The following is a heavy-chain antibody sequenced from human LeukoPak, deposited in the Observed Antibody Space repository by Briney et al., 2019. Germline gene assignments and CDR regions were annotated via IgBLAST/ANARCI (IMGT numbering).Heavy chain of an antibody. Sequence: GGSLRLSCAGSGFTCNSYEMNWVRQAPGKGLEWVSYISSSGGTIYYADSVKGRFTISRDNAKKSLYLQMNSLRAEDTAVYYCARDSSSSPYWGQGTLVIVSS. CDR3: ARDSSSSPY. CDR2: ISSSGGTI. CDR1: GFTCNSYE. D-gene: IGHD6-6*01. V-gene: IGHV3-48*03. J-gene: IGHJ4*02.